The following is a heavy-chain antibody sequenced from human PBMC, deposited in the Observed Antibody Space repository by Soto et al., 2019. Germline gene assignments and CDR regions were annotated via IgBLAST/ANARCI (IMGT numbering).Heavy chain of an antibody. CDR2: IKSKTDGGTT. Sequence: EVQLVESGGGLVKPGGSLRLSCAASGFTFSNAWMSWVRQAPGKGLEWVGRIKSKTDGGTTDYAAPVKGRFTISRDDSKNTLYLQMNSLKTEDTAVYYCTTDPRVLVRLDYWGQGTLVTVSS. D-gene: IGHD3-3*01. V-gene: IGHV3-15*01. J-gene: IGHJ4*02. CDR3: TTDPRVLVRLDY. CDR1: GFTFSNAW.